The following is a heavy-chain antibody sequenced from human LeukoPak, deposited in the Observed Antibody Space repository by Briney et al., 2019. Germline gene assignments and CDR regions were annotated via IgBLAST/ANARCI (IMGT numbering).Heavy chain of an antibody. V-gene: IGHV4-39*01. D-gene: IGHD1-26*01. CDR3: AKSGGYGLIDY. Sequence: SETLSLTCTVSGASISGSGYYWGWIRQPPGKGLEWIGSIYSSGSTYYNASPQSRVTISIETSKNPISLRLNSVTAADTAMYYCAKSGGYGLIDYWGQGTLVTVSS. CDR2: IYSSGST. CDR1: GASISGSGYY. J-gene: IGHJ4*02.